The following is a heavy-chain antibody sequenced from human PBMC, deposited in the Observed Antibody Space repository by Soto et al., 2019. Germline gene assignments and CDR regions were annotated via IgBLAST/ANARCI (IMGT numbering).Heavy chain of an antibody. CDR1: GFTYINYW. V-gene: IGHV5-51*01. CDR3: AKGARSGTDENDYFAS. J-gene: IGHJ4*02. CDR2: IYPHDSDT. Sequence: EVQLVQSGAEVKKPGDSLKISCQGSGFTYINYWIDWVRQKPGKGLEWMGRIYPHDSDTRYGPSFQGQVTISADKSRRTAYLQLRSLKASDTAVYYCAKGARSGTDENDYFASWGQGTQITVSS. D-gene: IGHD3-10*01.